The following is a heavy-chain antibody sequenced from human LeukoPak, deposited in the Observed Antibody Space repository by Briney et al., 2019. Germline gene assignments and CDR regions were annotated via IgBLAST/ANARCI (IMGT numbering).Heavy chain of an antibody. V-gene: IGHV1-8*01. J-gene: IGHJ4*02. CDR3: AREIPYYFDY. D-gene: IGHD2-2*02. Sequence: ASVKVSCKASEYTFASYDINWVRQATGQGLEWMGWMNPNSGNTVYAQKFQGRVTMTRDTSISTAYVELSSLRSEDTAMYYCAREIPYYFDYWGQGTLVTVSS. CDR2: MNPNSGNT. CDR1: EYTFASYD.